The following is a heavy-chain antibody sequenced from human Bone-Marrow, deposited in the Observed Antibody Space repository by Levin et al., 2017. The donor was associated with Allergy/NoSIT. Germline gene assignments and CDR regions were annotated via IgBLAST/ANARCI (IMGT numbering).Heavy chain of an antibody. CDR3: AALLHGTFDY. CDR2: VNPNSGDT. J-gene: IGHJ4*02. Sequence: GASVKVSCKASGATVTAYYIHWVRQAPGQGLEWMGWVNPNSGDTNYAQKFQGRVTMTRDTSISTVYMELSRLRSDDTAVYYCAALLHGTFDYWGQGTLVTVSS. V-gene: IGHV1-2*02. D-gene: IGHD1-1*01. CDR1: GATVTAYY.